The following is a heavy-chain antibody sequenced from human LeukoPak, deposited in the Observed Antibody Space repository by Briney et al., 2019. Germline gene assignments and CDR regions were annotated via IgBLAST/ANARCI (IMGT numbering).Heavy chain of an antibody. CDR3: GRVRYDSSGYYYGARYAFDI. CDR2: ISSRGTGT. V-gene: IGHV3-11*01. J-gene: IGHJ3*02. D-gene: IGHD3-22*01. Sequence: GGSLRLSCAASGFTFSDYYMSWIRQAPGKGLEWVSSISSRGTGTYYADSVKGRLTISRDNANNSLYLQMNSLRAEDTAVFYCGRVRYDSSGYYYGARYAFDIWGRGTMVTVSS. CDR1: GFTFSDYY.